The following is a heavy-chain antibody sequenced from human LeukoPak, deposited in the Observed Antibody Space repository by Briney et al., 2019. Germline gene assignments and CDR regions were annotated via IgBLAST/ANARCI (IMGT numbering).Heavy chain of an antibody. Sequence: SVKVSCKASGGTLSSYAISWVRQAPGLGLEWMGGIIPIFGTANYAQKFQGRVTITTDESTSTVYMELSSLRSEDTAVYYCARYPLDDSSGSPYNWFDPWGQGTLVTVSS. V-gene: IGHV1-69*05. D-gene: IGHD3-22*01. CDR3: ARYPLDDSSGSPYNWFDP. CDR2: IIPIFGTA. CDR1: GGTLSSYA. J-gene: IGHJ5*02.